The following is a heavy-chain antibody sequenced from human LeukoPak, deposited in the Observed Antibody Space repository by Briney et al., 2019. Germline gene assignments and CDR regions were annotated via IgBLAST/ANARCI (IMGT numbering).Heavy chain of an antibody. CDR3: ARDRKDAFDI. Sequence: SETLSLTCTVSGGSISSGDYYWSWIRQPPGKGLEWIGYIYYSGSTYYNPSLKSRVTISVDTSKNQFSLKLSSVTAADTAVNYCARDRKDAFDIWGQGTMVTVSS. CDR1: GGSISSGDYY. V-gene: IGHV4-30-4*01. CDR2: IYYSGST. J-gene: IGHJ3*02.